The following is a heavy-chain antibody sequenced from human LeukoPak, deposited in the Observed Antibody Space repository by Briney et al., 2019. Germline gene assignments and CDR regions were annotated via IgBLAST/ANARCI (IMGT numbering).Heavy chain of an antibody. CDR1: GFSFSTYA. J-gene: IGHJ3*02. V-gene: IGHV3-23*01. D-gene: IGHD6-13*01. Sequence: PGGSLRLSCAASGFSFSTYAMSWVRQAPGKGLKWVSTICGNGGNTYYGDSAKGRFTISRDNSKNTLYLQMNSLRAEDTAIYYCAKASGWYDAFDIWGQGTMVTVSS. CDR2: ICGNGGNT. CDR3: AKASGWYDAFDI.